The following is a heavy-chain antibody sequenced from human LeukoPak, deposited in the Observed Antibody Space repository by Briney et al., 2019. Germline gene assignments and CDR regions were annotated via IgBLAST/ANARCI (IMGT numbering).Heavy chain of an antibody. CDR2: ISGSGDST. CDR3: ASPYCSSTSCYINY. D-gene: IGHD2-2*02. Sequence: LSGGSLRLSCAASRFTFTSYVMTWVRQAPGKGLEWVSAISGSGDSTHYADSVKGRFTISRDNSKNTLYLQMNSLRAEDTAVYYCASPYCSSTSCYINYWGQGTLVTVSS. J-gene: IGHJ4*02. CDR1: RFTFTSYV. V-gene: IGHV3-23*01.